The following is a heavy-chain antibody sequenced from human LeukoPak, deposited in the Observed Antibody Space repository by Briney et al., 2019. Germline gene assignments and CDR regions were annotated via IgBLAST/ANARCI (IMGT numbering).Heavy chain of an antibody. J-gene: IGHJ2*01. CDR1: GYTFTGDY. D-gene: IGHD3-10*01. V-gene: IGHV1-2*02. CDR2: INPNSGGT. CDR3: ARLTMVRGVPHWYFDL. Sequence: ASVKVSCKASGYTFTGDYMHWVRQAPGQGLEWMGWINPNSGGTNYAQKFQGRVTMTRDTSISTAYMELSSLRSEDTAVYYCARLTMVRGVPHWYFDLWGRGTLVTVSS.